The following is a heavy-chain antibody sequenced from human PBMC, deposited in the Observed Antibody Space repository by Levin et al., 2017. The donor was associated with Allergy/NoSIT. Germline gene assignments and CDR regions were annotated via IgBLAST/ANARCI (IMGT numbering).Heavy chain of an antibody. D-gene: IGHD4-17*01. CDR2: IYYSGST. CDR1: GGSISSSSYY. CDR3: ARLERATVTYGHAFDI. V-gene: IGHV4-39*01. Sequence: PSETLSLTCTVSGGSISSSSYYWGWIRQPPGRGLEWIGSIYYSGSTYYNPSLKSRVTISVDTSKTQFSLKLSSVTAADTAVYYCARLERATVTYGHAFDIWGQGTMVTVSS. J-gene: IGHJ3*02.